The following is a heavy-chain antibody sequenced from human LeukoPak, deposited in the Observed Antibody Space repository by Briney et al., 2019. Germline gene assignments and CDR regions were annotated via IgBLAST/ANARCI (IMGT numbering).Heavy chain of an antibody. CDR1: GFTFSSYS. Sequence: PGGSLRLSCAASGFTFSSYSFNWVRQAPGKGLEWVASITSTSTYIYYADSVQGRFAVSRDNAKNSLYLQMNSLRAEDTAVFYCVRRGLNNSGLDYWGQGTLVTVSS. CDR3: VRRGLNNSGLDY. D-gene: IGHD5-12*01. V-gene: IGHV3-21*01. J-gene: IGHJ4*02. CDR2: ITSTSTYI.